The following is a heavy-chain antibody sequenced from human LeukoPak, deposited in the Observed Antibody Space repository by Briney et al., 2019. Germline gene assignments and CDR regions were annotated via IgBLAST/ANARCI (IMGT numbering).Heavy chain of an antibody. CDR3: ARKNTYYYDSSGYSLDY. CDR1: GGTSSSYA. CDR2: IIPILGIA. V-gene: IGHV1-69*04. D-gene: IGHD3-22*01. J-gene: IGHJ4*02. Sequence: SVKVSCKASGGTSSSYAISWVRQAPGQGLEWMGRIIPILGIANYAQKFQGRVTITADKSTSTAYMELSSLRSEDTAVYYCARKNTYYYDSSGYSLDYWGQGTLVTVSS.